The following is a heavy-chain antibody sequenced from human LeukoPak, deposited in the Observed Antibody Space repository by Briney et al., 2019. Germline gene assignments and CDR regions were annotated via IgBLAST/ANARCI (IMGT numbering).Heavy chain of an antibody. CDR1: GFTFSSHS. CDR2: ISSSSSYI. V-gene: IGHV3-21*01. Sequence: GGSLRLSCAASGFTFSSHSMNWVRQAPGKGLEWVSSISSSSSYIYYAGSVKGRFTISRDNAKNSLYLQMNSLRAEDTAVYYCARDLICSSTSCYSYYYGMDVWGKGTTVTVSS. J-gene: IGHJ6*04. CDR3: ARDLICSSTSCYSYYYGMDV. D-gene: IGHD2-2*01.